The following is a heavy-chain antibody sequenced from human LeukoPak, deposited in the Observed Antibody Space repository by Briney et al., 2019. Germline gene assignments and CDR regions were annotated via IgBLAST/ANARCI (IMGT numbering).Heavy chain of an antibody. CDR1: GFTFSSYG. J-gene: IGHJ6*03. CDR2: IKQDGSEK. CDR3: ARVAAAGIYYYYYMDV. Sequence: GGPLRLSCAASGFTFSSYGMSWVRQAPGKGLEWVANIKQDGSEKYYADSVKGRFTISRDNAKNSLYLQMNSLRAEDTAVYYCARVAAAGIYYYYYMDVWGKGTTVTVSS. D-gene: IGHD6-13*01. V-gene: IGHV3-7*01.